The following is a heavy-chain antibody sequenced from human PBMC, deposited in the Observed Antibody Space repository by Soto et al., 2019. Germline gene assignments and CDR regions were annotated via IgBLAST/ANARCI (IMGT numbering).Heavy chain of an antibody. CDR1: GFSLSNARMG. D-gene: IGHD5-18*01. V-gene: IGHV2-26*01. J-gene: IGHJ3*01. CDR2: IFWNDEK. CDR3: ARMGSRYGYESFDV. Sequence: SGPTLVNPTETLTPTCTVSGFSLSNARMGVGWIRQPPGKALEWLAHIFWNDEKTHSTSLQSRLTISMDSSRSQVVLTMTNMDPVDTATYFCARMGSRYGYESFDVWGQGTMVTVSS.